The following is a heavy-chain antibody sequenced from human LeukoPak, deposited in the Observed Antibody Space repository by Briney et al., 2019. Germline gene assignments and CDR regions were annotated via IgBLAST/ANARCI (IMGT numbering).Heavy chain of an antibody. Sequence: PGGSLRLSCAASGFTFSTYGMNWVRQAPGKGLEWVSTISRSGDITYYADSVKGRFTISRDNSKNTLYLQMNSPRAEDTAIYYCATGSTAVAGTKYWGQGILVTVSS. J-gene: IGHJ4*02. D-gene: IGHD6-19*01. CDR2: ISRSGDIT. V-gene: IGHV3-23*01. CDR1: GFTFSTYG. CDR3: ATGSTAVAGTKY.